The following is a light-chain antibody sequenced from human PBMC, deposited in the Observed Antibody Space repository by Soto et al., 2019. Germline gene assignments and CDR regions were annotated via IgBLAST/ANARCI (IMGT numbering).Light chain of an antibody. J-gene: IGKJ4*01. Sequence: IQLTQSPSSLYASVGDRVTFTCRPSQDIRNYLAWYQQKPGKAPKLLICDASTLYSGVPSRFSGSGSGTDFTLTIRGLQPEDFAAYYCQQLRSYPSTFGGGTKVDVK. CDR3: QQLRSYPST. CDR1: QDIRNY. V-gene: IGKV1-9*01. CDR2: DAS.